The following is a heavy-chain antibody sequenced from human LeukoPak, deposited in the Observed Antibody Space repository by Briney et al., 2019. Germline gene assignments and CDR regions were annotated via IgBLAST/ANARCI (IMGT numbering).Heavy chain of an antibody. CDR3: ARGRLSGSSTSWFDP. J-gene: IGHJ5*02. CDR2: ISSSSSYI. D-gene: IGHD2-2*01. Sequence: GGSLRLSCAASGFTFSSYSMNWVRQAPGKGLEWVSSISSSSSYIYYADSVKGRFTTSRDNAKNSLYLQMNSLRAEDTAVYYCARGRLSGSSTSWFDPWGQGTLVTVSS. V-gene: IGHV3-21*01. CDR1: GFTFSSYS.